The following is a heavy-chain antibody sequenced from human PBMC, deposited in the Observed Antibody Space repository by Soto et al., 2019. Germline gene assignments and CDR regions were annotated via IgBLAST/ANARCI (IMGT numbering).Heavy chain of an antibody. J-gene: IGHJ6*02. CDR3: ARAERGNYYCGLDV. CDR1: GFTFSSYT. Sequence: QVQLVESGGGVVQPGRSLRLSCAASGFTFSSYTMHWVRQAPGKGLEWVAVISNDGSNKYYANSVKGRFTISRDNSESTLHLQMKSLRAEDTALYYCARAERGNYYCGLDVWGHGTMVTVSS. CDR2: ISNDGSNK. V-gene: IGHV3-30*04.